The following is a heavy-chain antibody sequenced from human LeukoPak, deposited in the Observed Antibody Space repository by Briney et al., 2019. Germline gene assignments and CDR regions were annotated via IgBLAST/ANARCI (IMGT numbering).Heavy chain of an antibody. CDR1: AGTSSSSSYY. V-gene: IGHV4-39*01. D-gene: IGHD3-10*01. CDR2: IYYSGST. CDR3: ASQHRKGTYGSGSYRRDEGRY. J-gene: IGHJ4*02. Sequence: SETLSLTCTVSAGTSSSSSYYWGWIRQPPGKGLEWIGSIYYSGSTYYNPSLKSRVTISVDTSKNQFFLKLSSVTAADTAVYYCASQHRKGTYGSGSYRRDEGRYWGQGTLVSVSS.